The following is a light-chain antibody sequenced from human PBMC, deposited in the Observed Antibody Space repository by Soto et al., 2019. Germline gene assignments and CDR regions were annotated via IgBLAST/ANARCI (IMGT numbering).Light chain of an antibody. CDR3: LLSYKGGRPYV. CDR2: DTN. J-gene: IGLJ1*01. V-gene: IGLV7-46*01. Sequence: QAVVTQEPSVTVSPGGTVTLTCGSNTGAVTNGHYPYWFQQKPGQAPKTLIYDTNNKHSWTPARFSGSLLGGKAALTLSGAQPEDEAEYYCLLSYKGGRPYVFGTGNKV. CDR1: TGAVTNGHY.